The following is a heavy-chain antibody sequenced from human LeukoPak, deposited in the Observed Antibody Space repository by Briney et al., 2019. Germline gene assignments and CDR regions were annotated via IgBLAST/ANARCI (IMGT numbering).Heavy chain of an antibody. CDR3: ARSNRYYYDSSGVPDAFDI. J-gene: IGHJ3*02. D-gene: IGHD3-22*01. CDR2: IYTSGST. V-gene: IGHV4-4*07. CDR1: GGSISSYY. Sequence: PSGTLSLTCTVSGGSISSYYWSWLRQPAGKGLEWVGRIYTSGSTNYNPSLKSRVTISVDTSKNQFSLKLSSVTAADTAVYYCARSNRYYYDSSGVPDAFDIWGQGTMVTVSS.